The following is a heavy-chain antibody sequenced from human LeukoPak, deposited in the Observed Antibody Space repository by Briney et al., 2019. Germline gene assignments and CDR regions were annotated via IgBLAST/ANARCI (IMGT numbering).Heavy chain of an antibody. CDR1: GYTFTSYY. CDR3: ARTGIAAAEGAFAI. CDR2: INPSGGST. J-gene: IGHJ3*02. Sequence: ASVKVSCKASGYTFTSYYMHWVRQAPGQGLEWLGIINPSGGSTIYPQKFQGRVTMTRYTSTSTVYMELSGLRSEDTAVYYCARTGIAAAEGAFAIWGQGTMVTVSS. V-gene: IGHV1-46*01. D-gene: IGHD6-13*01.